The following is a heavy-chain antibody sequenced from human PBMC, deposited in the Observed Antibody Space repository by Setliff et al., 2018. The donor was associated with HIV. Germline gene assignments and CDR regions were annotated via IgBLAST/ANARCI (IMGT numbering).Heavy chain of an antibody. CDR2: ISAYNGNT. Sequence: ASVKVSCKASGYTFTSYGISWVRQAPGQGLEWMGWISAYNGNTNYAQKLQGRVTMTTDTSTSTAYMELRSPRSDDTAVYYCAVPHCSSTSCLKGYYFDYWGQGTLVTVSS. J-gene: IGHJ4*02. V-gene: IGHV1-18*01. D-gene: IGHD2-2*01. CDR3: AVPHCSSTSCLKGYYFDY. CDR1: GYTFTSYG.